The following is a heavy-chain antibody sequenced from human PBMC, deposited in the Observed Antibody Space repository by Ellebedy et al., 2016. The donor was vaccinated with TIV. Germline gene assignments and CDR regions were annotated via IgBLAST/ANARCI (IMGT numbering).Heavy chain of an antibody. D-gene: IGHD6-19*01. J-gene: IGHJ4*02. V-gene: IGHV1-46*01. Sequence: AASVKVSCKASGYTFTSHYLHWVRQAPGQGLEWMGIINPSGGSTSYARNFQDRLIMTSDTSTSTVYMELSSLRSEDTAVYYCARARSSGWLHTPDYWGQGLLVTVSS. CDR1: GYTFTSHY. CDR2: INPSGGST. CDR3: ARARSSGWLHTPDY.